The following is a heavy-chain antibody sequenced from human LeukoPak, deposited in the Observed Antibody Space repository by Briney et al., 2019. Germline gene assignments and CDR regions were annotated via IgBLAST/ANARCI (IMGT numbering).Heavy chain of an antibody. V-gene: IGHV3-11*01. D-gene: IGHD4-17*01. Sequence: PGGSLRLSCAASGITFSSYGMSWIRQAPGKWLEWVSYISSSGSTIYYADSVKGRFTISRDNAKNSLYLQMNSLRAEDTAVYYCASTPRDYGDYFDYWGQGTLVTVSS. CDR3: ASTPRDYGDYFDY. CDR2: ISSSGSTI. J-gene: IGHJ4*02. CDR1: GITFSSYG.